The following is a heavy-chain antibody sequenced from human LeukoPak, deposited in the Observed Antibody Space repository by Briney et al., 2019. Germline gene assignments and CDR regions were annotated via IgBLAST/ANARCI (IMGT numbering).Heavy chain of an antibody. D-gene: IGHD6-13*01. V-gene: IGHV3-33*06. J-gene: IGHJ4*02. CDR1: GFTFSSYG. CDR2: IWYDGSNK. CDR3: AKDPVSLYSSSWYWDY. Sequence: GGSLRLSCAASGFTFSSYGMHWVRQAPGKGLEWVAVIWYDGSNKYYADSVKGRFTISRDNSKNTLYLQMNSLRAEDTAVYYCAKDPVSLYSSSWYWDYWGQGTLVTVSS.